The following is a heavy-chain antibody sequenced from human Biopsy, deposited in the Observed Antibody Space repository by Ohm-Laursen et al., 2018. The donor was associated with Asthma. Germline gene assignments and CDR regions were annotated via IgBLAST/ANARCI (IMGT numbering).Heavy chain of an antibody. Sequence: GSSVKVSCKSLGGTFNTYAIGWVRQAPCQGLEWMGGFNSFFGITTYLQKFQVRVTITADDSTSTVYMELSSLRSEDAAVYYCARKAGFCTSRTCYSLDFWGQGTLVTVSS. J-gene: IGHJ4*02. CDR1: GGTFNTYA. V-gene: IGHV1-69*01. CDR3: ARKAGFCTSRTCYSLDF. CDR2: FNSFFGIT. D-gene: IGHD2-2*01.